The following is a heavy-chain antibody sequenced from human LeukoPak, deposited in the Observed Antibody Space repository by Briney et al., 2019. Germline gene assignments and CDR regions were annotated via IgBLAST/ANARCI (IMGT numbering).Heavy chain of an antibody. CDR1: GFTFSSYE. D-gene: IGHD5-18*01. Sequence: GGSLRLSCAASGFTFSSYEMNWVRQAPGKGLEWVSYISSSGTIIYYADSVKARFTISRDNANDSLYLQMNSLRAEDTAVYYCARGSCGYSSCYFDYWGQGTLVTVSS. CDR3: ARGSCGYSSCYFDY. V-gene: IGHV3-48*03. J-gene: IGHJ4*02. CDR2: ISSSGTII.